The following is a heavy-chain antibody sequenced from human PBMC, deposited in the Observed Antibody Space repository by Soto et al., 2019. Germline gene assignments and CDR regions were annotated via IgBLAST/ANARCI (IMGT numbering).Heavy chain of an antibody. CDR2: IKSKTDGGTT. CDR3: TTTYYYDSSGYYANAYYYYGMDV. D-gene: IGHD3-22*01. Sequence: GGSLRLSCAASGFTFSNAWMNWVRQAPGKGLEWVGRIKSKTDGGTTDYAVPVKGRFTISRDDSKNTLYLQMNSLKTEDTAVYYCTTTYYYDSSGYYANAYYYYGMDVWGQGTTVTVSS. CDR1: GFTFSNAW. J-gene: IGHJ6*02. V-gene: IGHV3-15*07.